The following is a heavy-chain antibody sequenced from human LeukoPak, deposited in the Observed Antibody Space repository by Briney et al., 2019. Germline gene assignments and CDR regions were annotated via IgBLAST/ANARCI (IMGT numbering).Heavy chain of an antibody. CDR3: ARDPTTATTGHTDY. Sequence: ASVKVSCKASGYTFTSYGISWVRQAPGQGLEWMGWISAYNGNTNYAQKLQGRVTMTTDTSTSTAYMELRSLRSDDTAVYYCARDPTTATTGHTDYWGQGTLVTVSS. CDR2: ISAYNGNT. V-gene: IGHV1-18*01. CDR1: GYTFTSYG. D-gene: IGHD4-17*01. J-gene: IGHJ4*02.